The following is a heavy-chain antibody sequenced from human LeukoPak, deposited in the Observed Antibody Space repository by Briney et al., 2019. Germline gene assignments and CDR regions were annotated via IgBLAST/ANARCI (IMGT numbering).Heavy chain of an antibody. Sequence: GGSQRLSCAASGFTVRSNYMSWVRQAPGKGREWVSVIYSSESTYYADSVKGRFTVFRDGSENTVYLQMDSLSVEDTAVYYCAREGYYYDTTGRFDYWGQGTLVTVSS. V-gene: IGHV3-53*01. CDR3: AREGYYYDTTGRFDY. CDR2: IYSSEST. D-gene: IGHD3-22*01. CDR1: GFTVRSNY. J-gene: IGHJ4*02.